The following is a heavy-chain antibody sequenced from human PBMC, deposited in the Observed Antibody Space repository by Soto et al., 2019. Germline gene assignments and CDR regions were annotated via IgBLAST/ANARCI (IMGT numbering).Heavy chain of an antibody. CDR2: INHSGSK. V-gene: IGHV4-34*01. D-gene: IGHD3-9*01. CDR1: GGSFSGYY. Sequence: QVQLQQWGAGLLKPSETLSLTCAVYGGSFSGYYWSWIRQPPGKGLEWIGEINHSGSKSYNPSLKSRVTISVDTSKNQFSRKLSSVTAADTAVYYCAIQVAPGVLRYPESYWGWGQGTLVTVSS. CDR3: AIQVAPGVLRYPESYWG. J-gene: IGHJ4*02.